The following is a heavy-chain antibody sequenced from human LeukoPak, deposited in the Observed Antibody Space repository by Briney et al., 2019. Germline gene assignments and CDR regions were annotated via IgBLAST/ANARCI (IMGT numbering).Heavy chain of an antibody. J-gene: IGHJ6*02. D-gene: IGHD3-9*01. CDR2: VHRSGNT. V-gene: IGHV4-4*07. CDR1: GGSISTYY. Sequence: PSETLSLTCSVSGGSISTYYRSWIRQPAGKGLEWIGRVHRSGNTNYNPSLQSRVTMSVDTSKNQISLRLRFVTAADTAVYYCARDDFEYSVHYGMDVWGQGTAVTVSS. CDR3: ARDDFEYSVHYGMDV.